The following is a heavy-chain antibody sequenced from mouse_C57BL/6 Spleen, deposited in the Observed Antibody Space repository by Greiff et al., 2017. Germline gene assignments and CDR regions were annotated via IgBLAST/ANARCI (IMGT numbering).Heavy chain of an antibody. J-gene: IGHJ2*01. V-gene: IGHV2-3*01. CDR3: AKEGDYDEGYYFDY. CDR2: IWGDGST. Sequence: VKLQESGPGLVAPSPSLSITCTVSGFSLTSYGVSWVRQPPGKGLEWLGVIWGDGSTNYHSALISRLSISKDNSKSQVFVKLNSLRTDDTATYYCAKEGDYDEGYYFDYWGQGTTLTVSS. CDR1: GFSLTSYG. D-gene: IGHD2-4*01.